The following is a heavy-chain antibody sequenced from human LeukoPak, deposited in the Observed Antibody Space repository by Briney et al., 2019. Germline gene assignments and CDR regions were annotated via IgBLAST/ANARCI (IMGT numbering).Heavy chain of an antibody. Sequence: GASVKVSCKTSGYTFTSYGISWVRQAPGQGLEWMGWISVHNGDTNYAQKFQGRVTMTTDTSTSTVYMELRSLRSDDTAVYYCARRSSSSADYWGQGTVVTVSS. CDR3: ARRSSSSADY. CDR2: ISVHNGDT. V-gene: IGHV1-18*01. CDR1: GYTFTSYG. D-gene: IGHD6-25*01. J-gene: IGHJ4*02.